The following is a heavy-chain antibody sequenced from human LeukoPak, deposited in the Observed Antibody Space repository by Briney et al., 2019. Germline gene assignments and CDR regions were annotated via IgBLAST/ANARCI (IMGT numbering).Heavy chain of an antibody. Sequence: GGSLRLSCAASGFTFSSYEMNWVRQAPGKGLEWVSYISSSGSVIYYADSLEGRFTISRDNAKNSLSLQMNSLRAEDTAVYYCARGAPANWEGAFDIWGQGTMVTVSS. CDR2: ISSSGSVI. V-gene: IGHV3-48*03. CDR1: GFTFSSYE. CDR3: ARGAPANWEGAFDI. J-gene: IGHJ3*02. D-gene: IGHD7-27*01.